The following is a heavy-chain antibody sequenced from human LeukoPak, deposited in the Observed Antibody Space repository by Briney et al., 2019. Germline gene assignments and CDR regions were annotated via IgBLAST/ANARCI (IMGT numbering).Heavy chain of an antibody. J-gene: IGHJ6*02. Sequence: ASVKVSCKASGYTFTSYGISWVRQAPGQGLEWMGWISAYNGNTNDAQKLQGRVTMTTDTSTSTAYMELRSLRSDDTAVYYCARDARDIVLMVYTYYYYYGMDVWGQGTTVTVSS. CDR1: GYTFTSYG. V-gene: IGHV1-18*01. D-gene: IGHD2-8*01. CDR2: ISAYNGNT. CDR3: ARDARDIVLMVYTYYYYYGMDV.